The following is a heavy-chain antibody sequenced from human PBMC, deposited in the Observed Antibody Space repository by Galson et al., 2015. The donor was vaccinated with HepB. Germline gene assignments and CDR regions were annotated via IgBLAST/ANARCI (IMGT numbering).Heavy chain of an antibody. CDR3: AKVLVSLPTRGLDY. D-gene: IGHD2-15*01. J-gene: IGHJ4*02. Sequence: SLRLSCAASGFTFNRYAMHWVRQAPGKGLEWVSGISYSGGNTYYADSVKGRFTISRDNSNNTLYLQMNSLRAEDTAVYFCAKVLVSLPTRGLDYWGQGTLVTVSS. CDR2: ISYSGGNT. CDR1: GFTFNRYA. V-gene: IGHV3-23*01.